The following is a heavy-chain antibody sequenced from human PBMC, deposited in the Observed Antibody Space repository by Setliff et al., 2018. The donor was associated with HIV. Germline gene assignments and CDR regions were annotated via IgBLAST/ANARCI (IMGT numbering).Heavy chain of an antibody. CDR3: ARDPTYYYDTSGPYDAFDI. Sequence: PGGSLRLSCAASGFSFSTSAMHWVRQAPGKGLEWEAVTSYDGNIKYYADSVKGRFTISRDNSKNTLYVQMNSLRAEDTAVYYCARDPTYYYDTSGPYDAFDIWGQGTMVTVSS. D-gene: IGHD3-22*01. CDR1: GFSFSTSA. CDR2: TSYDGNIK. J-gene: IGHJ3*02. V-gene: IGHV3-30*04.